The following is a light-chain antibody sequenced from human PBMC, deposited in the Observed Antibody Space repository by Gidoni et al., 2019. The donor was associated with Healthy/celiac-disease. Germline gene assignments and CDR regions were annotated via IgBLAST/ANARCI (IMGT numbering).Light chain of an antibody. V-gene: IGKV3-20*01. J-gene: IGKJ4*01. Sequence: IVLTQSPGTLSLSPGERATLSCRASQSVSSSYLAWYQQKPGQAPRLLIYGASSRATGIPDRYSGSGSGTDFTLTNSRLEPEDFAVYYCHQYGSSPPITFGGGTKVEIK. CDR1: QSVSSSY. CDR3: HQYGSSPPIT. CDR2: GAS.